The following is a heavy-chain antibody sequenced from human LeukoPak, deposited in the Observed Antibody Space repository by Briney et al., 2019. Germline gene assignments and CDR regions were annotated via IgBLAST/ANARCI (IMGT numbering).Heavy chain of an antibody. Sequence: GGSLXLSCAASGVTFSGYSMNWVRQAPGKGLEXVSAITATSLHIYYADSVKGRFTISRDNAKNSLYLQMNSLRVEDTALYYCARVRSEGCNPHSFYFWGQGTMVTVSS. D-gene: IGHD4-23*01. CDR3: ARVRSEGCNPHSFYF. CDR2: ITATSLHI. J-gene: IGHJ3*01. V-gene: IGHV3-21*01. CDR1: GVTFSGYS.